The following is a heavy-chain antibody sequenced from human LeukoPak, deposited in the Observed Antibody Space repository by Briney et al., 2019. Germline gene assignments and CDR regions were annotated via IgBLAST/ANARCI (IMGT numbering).Heavy chain of an antibody. CDR2: IYYSGST. J-gene: IGHJ5*02. CDR3: ARDRSSSSSNPWFDP. Sequence: SETLSLTCAVSGGSIRDYQWSWIRQPPGKGLEWIGYIYYSGSTYYNPSLKSRVTISVDTSKNQFSLKLSSVTAADTAVYYCARDRSSSSSNPWFDPWGQGTLVTVSS. D-gene: IGHD6-6*01. CDR1: GGSIRDYQ. V-gene: IGHV4-59*06.